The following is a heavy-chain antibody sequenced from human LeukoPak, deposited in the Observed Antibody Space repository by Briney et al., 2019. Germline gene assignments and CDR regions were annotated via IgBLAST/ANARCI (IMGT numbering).Heavy chain of an antibody. J-gene: IGHJ4*02. CDR3: ARTRDSSGYYHQHLDY. CDR2: INPSGGST. Sequence: ASVKVSCKASGYTFTGYYMHWVRQAPGQGLEWMGIINPSGGSTSYAQKFQGRVTMTRDTSTSTVYMELSSLRSEDTAVYYCARTRDSSGYYHQHLDYWGQGTLVTVSS. CDR1: GYTFTGYY. V-gene: IGHV1-46*01. D-gene: IGHD3-22*01.